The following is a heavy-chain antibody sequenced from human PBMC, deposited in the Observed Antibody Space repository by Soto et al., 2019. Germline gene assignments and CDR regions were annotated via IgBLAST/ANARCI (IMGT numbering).Heavy chain of an antibody. CDR3: AREDKGSGTSFDI. D-gene: IGHD3-10*01. V-gene: IGHV3-21*02. J-gene: IGHJ3*02. CDR1: GFPFSSYT. CDR2: ISLSSTYI. Sequence: EEQLVESGGGLVKPGGSLRLSCAASGFPFSSYTLNWVRQAPGKGLEWVSSISLSSTYIDYADSVKGRFTISRDNAKDSLYLQRSGRRGEDTAVDYCAREDKGSGTSFDIWGQGTMVTVSS.